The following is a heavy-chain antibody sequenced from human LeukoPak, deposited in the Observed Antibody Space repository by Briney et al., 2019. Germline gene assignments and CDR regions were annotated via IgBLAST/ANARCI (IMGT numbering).Heavy chain of an antibody. CDR3: ARGRPAAAGIRHFDY. CDR2: INHSGST. Sequence: PSETLSLTCAVYGGSFSGYYWSWIRQPPGKGLEWIGEINHSGSTNYNPSLKSRVTISVDTSKNQFSLKLSSVTAADTAVYYCARGRPAAAGIRHFDYWGQGTLVTVSS. V-gene: IGHV4-34*01. CDR1: GGSFSGYY. D-gene: IGHD6-13*01. J-gene: IGHJ4*02.